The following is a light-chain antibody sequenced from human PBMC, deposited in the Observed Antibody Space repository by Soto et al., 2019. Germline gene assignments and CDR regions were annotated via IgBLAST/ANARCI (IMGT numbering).Light chain of an antibody. CDR1: SSDVGGYKY. J-gene: IGLJ1*01. V-gene: IGLV2-14*03. Sequence: QSALTQPASVSGSPGQSITISCTGTSSDVGGYKYVSWFQQYPGKVPKLIIYEVNDRPSGVSNRFSASKSGNTASLTISGLQADDEADYYCSSYTRQSTYVFGTGTKLTVL. CDR2: EVN. CDR3: SSYTRQSTYV.